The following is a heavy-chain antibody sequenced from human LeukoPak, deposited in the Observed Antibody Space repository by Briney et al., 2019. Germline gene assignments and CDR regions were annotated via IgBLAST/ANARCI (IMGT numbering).Heavy chain of an antibody. CDR2: ISGSGGST. CDR3: AKLYYYGSGSRIGWYFQH. V-gene: IGHV3-23*01. D-gene: IGHD3-10*01. Sequence: GVSLRLSCAASGFTFSSYAMSWVRQAPGKGLEWVSAISGSGGSTYYADSVKGRFTISRDNSKNTLYLQMNSLRAEDTAVYYCAKLYYYGSGSRIGWYFQHWGQGTLVTVSS. CDR1: GFTFSSYA. J-gene: IGHJ1*01.